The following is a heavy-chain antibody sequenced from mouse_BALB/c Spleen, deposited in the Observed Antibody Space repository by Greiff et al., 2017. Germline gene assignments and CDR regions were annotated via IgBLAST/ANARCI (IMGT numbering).Heavy chain of an antibody. CDR3: ARHKKYGNGWYFDV. V-gene: IGHV5-12-1*01. J-gene: IGHJ1*01. CDR1: GFAFSSYD. Sequence: EVKLMESGGGLVKPGGSLKLSCAASGFAFSSYDMSWVRQTPEKRLEWVAYISSGGGSTYYPDTVKGRFTISRDNAKNTLYLQMSSLKSEDTAMYYCARHKKYGNGWYFDVWGAGTTVTVSS. CDR2: ISSGGGST. D-gene: IGHD2-10*02.